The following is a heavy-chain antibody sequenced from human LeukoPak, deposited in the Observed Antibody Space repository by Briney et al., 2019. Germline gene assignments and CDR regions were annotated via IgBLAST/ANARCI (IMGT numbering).Heavy chain of an antibody. V-gene: IGHV3-23*01. CDR2: ISGSGGST. D-gene: IGHD6-6*01. J-gene: IGHJ4*02. Sequence: GGSLRLSCGAPGLTFSSYGMSWVRQAPGKGLERVSVISGSGGSTYYADSVKGRFTISRDNSKNTLYLQMNSLRAEDTAVYYCAKVQGVAARRSPFDYWGQGTLVTVSS. CDR3: AKVQGVAARRSPFDY. CDR1: GLTFSSYG.